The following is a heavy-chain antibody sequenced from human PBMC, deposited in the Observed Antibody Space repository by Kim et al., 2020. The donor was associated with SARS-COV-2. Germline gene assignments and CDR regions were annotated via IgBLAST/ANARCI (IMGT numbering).Heavy chain of an antibody. Sequence: GGSLRLSCAASGFTFSRYGMHWVRQGPGKALEWVAIIWYDGSNKNYADSVKGRFTISRDNSKNTLYLQMNSLRVEDTAVYYCARGGSGWPLDYWGQGTLV. D-gene: IGHD6-19*01. CDR2: IWYDGSNK. V-gene: IGHV3-33*01. J-gene: IGHJ4*02. CDR3: ARGGSGWPLDY. CDR1: GFTFSRYG.